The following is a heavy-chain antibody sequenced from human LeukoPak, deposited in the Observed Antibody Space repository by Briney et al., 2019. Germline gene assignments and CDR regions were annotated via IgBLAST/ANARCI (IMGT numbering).Heavy chain of an antibody. D-gene: IGHD6-19*01. Sequence: PSETLSLTCTVSGGSISSGDYYWSWIRQPPGKGLEWIGYIYYGGSTYYNPSLKSRVTISVDTSKNQFSLKLSSVTAADTAVYYCARAPSDSSGWYPNYYYMDVWGKGTTVTVSS. CDR1: GGSISSGDYY. V-gene: IGHV4-30-4*08. J-gene: IGHJ6*03. CDR2: IYYGGST. CDR3: ARAPSDSSGWYPNYYYMDV.